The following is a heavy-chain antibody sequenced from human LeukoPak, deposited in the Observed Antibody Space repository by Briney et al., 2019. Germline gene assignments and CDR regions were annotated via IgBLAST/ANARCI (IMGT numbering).Heavy chain of an antibody. CDR3: ARDTTYYDSSGYPSNWFDR. V-gene: IGHV1-69*13. Sequence: GASVKVSCKASGGTFSSYAISWVRQAPGQGLEWMGGIIPIFGTANYAQKFQGRVTITADESTSTAYMELSSLRSEDTAVYYCARDTTYYDSSGYPSNWFDRWGQGTLVTVSS. CDR1: GGTFSSYA. D-gene: IGHD3-22*01. J-gene: IGHJ5*02. CDR2: IIPIFGTA.